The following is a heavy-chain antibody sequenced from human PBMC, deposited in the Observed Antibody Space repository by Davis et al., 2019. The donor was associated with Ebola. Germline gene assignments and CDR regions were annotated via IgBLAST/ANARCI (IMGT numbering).Heavy chain of an antibody. V-gene: IGHV3-33*01. CDR2: IWYDGRNQ. J-gene: IGHJ6*04. CDR1: GFTLSSYG. Sequence: GGSLRLSCAASGFTLSSYGLHWVRQPPGKGLEWVAVIWYDGRNQYYADSVKGRFTISRDNSNNTLYLQMNSLRAEDTAVYYCVRDTYYYDNTMDVWGKGTTVTVSS. CDR3: VRDTYYYDNTMDV.